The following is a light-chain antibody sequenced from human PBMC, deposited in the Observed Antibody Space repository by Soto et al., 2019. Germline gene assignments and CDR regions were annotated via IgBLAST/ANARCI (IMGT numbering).Light chain of an antibody. CDR1: QSVSRY. CDR2: DAT. CDR3: QERSIWPPSFT. J-gene: IGKJ3*01. V-gene: IGKV3-11*01. Sequence: EIALTQSPATLSLSPGERATLSCRASQSVSRYLAWYQQRPGQAPRLLIFDATKRTADTPARFRGSGSGTDFTLTISSLEPEDSAVYYCQERSIWPPSFTFGPGTKV.